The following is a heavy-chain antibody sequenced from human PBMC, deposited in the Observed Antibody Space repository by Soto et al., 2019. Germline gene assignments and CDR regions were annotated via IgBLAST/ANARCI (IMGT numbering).Heavy chain of an antibody. Sequence: PSETLSLTCTVSGGSISSYYWSWIRQPPGKGLEWIGYIYYSGSTNYNPSLKSRVTISVDTSKNQFSLKLSSVTAADTAVYYCARDLLYYDSSGYYYYYYGMDVWGQGTTVTVSS. CDR2: IYYSGST. J-gene: IGHJ6*02. CDR1: GGSISSYY. V-gene: IGHV4-59*01. D-gene: IGHD3-22*01. CDR3: ARDLLYYDSSGYYYYYYGMDV.